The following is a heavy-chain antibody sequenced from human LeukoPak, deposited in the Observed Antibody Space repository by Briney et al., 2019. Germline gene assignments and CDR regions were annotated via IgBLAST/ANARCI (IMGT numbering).Heavy chain of an antibody. Sequence: SETLSLTCTVSGGSISSYYWSWIRQPPGKGLEWIGYIYYSGSTDYNPSLKSRVTISVDTSKNQFSLKLSSVTAADTAVYYCARDRQYFQHWGQGTLVTVSS. CDR1: GGSISSYY. CDR3: ARDRQYFQH. CDR2: IYYSGST. J-gene: IGHJ1*01. V-gene: IGHV4-59*01.